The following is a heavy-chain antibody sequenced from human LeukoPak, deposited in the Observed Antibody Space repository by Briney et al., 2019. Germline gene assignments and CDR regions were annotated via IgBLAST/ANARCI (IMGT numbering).Heavy chain of an antibody. V-gene: IGHV4-34*01. CDR1: GGSFSGYY. D-gene: IGHD3-10*01. Sequence: SETLSLTCAVYGGSFSGYYWSWIRQPPGKGLEWIGEINHSGSTNYNPSLKSRVTISVDTSKNQFSLKLSSVTAADTAVYYCARGKQLLWFGELLANTNWFDPWGQGTLVTVSS. CDR3: ARGKQLLWFGELLANTNWFDP. J-gene: IGHJ5*02. CDR2: INHSGST.